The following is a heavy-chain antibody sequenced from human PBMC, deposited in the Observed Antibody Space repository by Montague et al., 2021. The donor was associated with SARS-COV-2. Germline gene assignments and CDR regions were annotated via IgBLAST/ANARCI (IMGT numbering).Heavy chain of an antibody. J-gene: IGHJ3*02. V-gene: IGHV3-48*03. CDR1: GFTFSNYD. Sequence: SLRLYCAASGFTFSNYDMNWVRQAPGKGPEWISYISTSAHTTSYAGSVKGRFTISRDNGKNSLYLQMNSLRVEDTAVYYCTRDYRSIVGDGLDIWGQGTKVTVSS. CDR2: ISTSAHTT. D-gene: IGHD3-16*02. CDR3: TRDYRSIVGDGLDI.